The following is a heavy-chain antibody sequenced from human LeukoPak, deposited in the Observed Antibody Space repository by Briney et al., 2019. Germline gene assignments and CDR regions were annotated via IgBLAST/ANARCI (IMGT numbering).Heavy chain of an antibody. J-gene: IGHJ6*02. CDR3: ARQLPLFAGYYYYYYGMDV. V-gene: IGHV3-48*02. CDR1: GFTFSSYS. CDR2: ISSSSSTI. D-gene: IGHD3-3*01. Sequence: PGGSLGLSCAASGFTFSSYSMNWVRQAPGKGLEWVSYISSSSSTIYYADSVKGRFTISRDNAKNSLYLQMNSLRDEDTAVYYCARQLPLFAGYYYYYYGMDVWGQGTTVTVSS.